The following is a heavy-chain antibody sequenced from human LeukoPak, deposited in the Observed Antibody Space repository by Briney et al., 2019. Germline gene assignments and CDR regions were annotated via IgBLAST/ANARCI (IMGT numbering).Heavy chain of an antibody. CDR3: ARSYDSAHYYDVGF. J-gene: IGHJ4*02. V-gene: IGHV4-61*01. CDR2: IYHTGTT. CDR1: GGSVSSGSYY. D-gene: IGHD3-16*01. Sequence: TPSETLSLTCTVSGGSVSSGSYYWSWIRQPPGKGLEWIGYIYHTGTTNYNPSLKSRVTISVDTSNNQFSLRLSSVTAADTAVYYCARSYDSAHYYDVGFRGQGTLVTVSS.